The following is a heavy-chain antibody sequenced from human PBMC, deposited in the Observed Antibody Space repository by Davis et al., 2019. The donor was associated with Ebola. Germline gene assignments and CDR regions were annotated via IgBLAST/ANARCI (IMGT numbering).Heavy chain of an antibody. CDR3: ANSIVGARNAFDI. CDR2: ITSSSSTR. D-gene: IGHD1-26*01. Sequence: PGGSLRLSCAASGFSFSDYHMDWVRQAPGKGLEWVSHITSSSSTRYNTDSVKGRFTISRDNAENSLYLQMNSLRDEDTAVYYCANSIVGARNAFDIWGQGTMVTVSS. J-gene: IGHJ3*02. V-gene: IGHV3-48*02. CDR1: GFSFSDYH.